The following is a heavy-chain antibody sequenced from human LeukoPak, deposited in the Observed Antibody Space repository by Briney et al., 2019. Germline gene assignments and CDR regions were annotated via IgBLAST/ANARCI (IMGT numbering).Heavy chain of an antibody. J-gene: IGHJ4*02. CDR3: VRGDGDLFDF. D-gene: IGHD4-17*01. CDR2: ISKDGANV. CDR1: GFTFRTYN. Sequence: PGGSLRLSCVASGFTFRTYNMNWVRQPPGKGLGWVPFISKDGANVYYGDPVRGRFTISRDNAKNSIHLQMSGLRAEDSAVYYCVRGDGDLFDFWGQGTLVSVSS. V-gene: IGHV3-21*06.